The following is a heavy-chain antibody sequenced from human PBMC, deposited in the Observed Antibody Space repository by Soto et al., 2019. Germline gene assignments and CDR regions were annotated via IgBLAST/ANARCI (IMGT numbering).Heavy chain of an antibody. CDR2: IIPIFGTA. Sequence: ASVKVSCKASGGTFSSYAISWVRQAPGQGLEWMGGIIPIFGTANYAQKFQGRVTITADESTSTAYMELSSLRSEDTAVYYCARQIVVVVAATPYYYYRMDVWGQGTTVTVSS. V-gene: IGHV1-69*13. CDR3: ARQIVVVVAATPYYYYRMDV. D-gene: IGHD2-15*01. CDR1: GGTFSSYA. J-gene: IGHJ6*02.